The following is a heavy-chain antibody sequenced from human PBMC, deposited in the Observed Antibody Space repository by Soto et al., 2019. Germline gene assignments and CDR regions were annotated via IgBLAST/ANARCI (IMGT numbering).Heavy chain of an antibody. D-gene: IGHD3-10*01. CDR2: IYYSGST. V-gene: IGHV4-61*08. CDR1: GGSVSSGDYF. Sequence: ASETLSLTCTVSGGSVSSGDYFWSWLRQSPGKRLEWIAYIYYSGSTNYNPSLKSRATISVDTSKCQVSLTLTSMTAADAALYYCARSPNYYYYGFDVWGQGTAVTVSS. J-gene: IGHJ6*02. CDR3: ARSPNYYYYGFDV.